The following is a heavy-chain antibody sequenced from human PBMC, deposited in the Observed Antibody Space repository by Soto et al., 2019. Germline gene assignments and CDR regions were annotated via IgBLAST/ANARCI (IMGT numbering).Heavy chain of an antibody. CDR1: GFTFSDFA. J-gene: IGHJ4*02. CDR2: IYGGGNGP. D-gene: IGHD5-18*01. V-gene: IGHV3-23*01. CDR3: AKMEGMDTWAYCFDY. Sequence: EVQVLESGGGLVQPGGSLRLSCAATGFTFSDFAMSWVRQAPGKGLEWVSRIYGGGNGPHYADSVKGRVTISRDNSKNTLFLQMNSRGAEDTVVYYCAKMEGMDTWAYCFDYWGQGTLVTVSS.